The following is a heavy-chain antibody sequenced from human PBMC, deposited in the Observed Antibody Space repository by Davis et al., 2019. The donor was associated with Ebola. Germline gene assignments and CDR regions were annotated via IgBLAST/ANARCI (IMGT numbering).Heavy chain of an antibody. V-gene: IGHV3-49*03. CDR1: GFNFDDYS. CDR2: IRSKSDGGTT. J-gene: IGHJ6*04. CDR3: ARRDYSWGMDV. Sequence: GESLKISCTASGFNFDDYSMTWFRQAPGKGLEWVGYIRSKSDGGTTEYAASVKGRFTISRDNSKNTLYLQMGSLRAEDMAVYYCARRDYSWGMDVWGKGITVTVSS. D-gene: IGHD4-11*01.